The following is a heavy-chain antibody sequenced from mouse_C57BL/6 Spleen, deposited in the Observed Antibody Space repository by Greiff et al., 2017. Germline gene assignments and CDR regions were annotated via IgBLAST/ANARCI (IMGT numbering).Heavy chain of an antibody. CDR3: AESETGTAMDY. J-gene: IGHJ4*01. V-gene: IGHV1-63*01. CDR2: IYPGGGYT. D-gene: IGHD4-1*01. CDR1: GYTFTNYW. Sequence: QVQLQQSGAELVRPGTSVKMSCKASGYTFTNYWIGWAKQRPGHGLEWIGDIYPGGGYTNYTEKFKGKATLTAEKSSSTAYMQFSSLTSEDSAIYYCAESETGTAMDYWGQGTSVTVSS.